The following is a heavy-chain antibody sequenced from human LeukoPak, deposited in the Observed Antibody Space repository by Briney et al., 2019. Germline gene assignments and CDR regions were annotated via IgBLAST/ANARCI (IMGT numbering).Heavy chain of an antibody. V-gene: IGHV3-30*18. D-gene: IGHD4-17*01. J-gene: IGHJ6*03. CDR2: ISFDGSHK. Sequence: GGSLRLSCAASGFTFSTYGMHWVRPAPGKGLEWVAVISFDGSHKYYADSVKGRFTISRDNSKNTLYLQMYSLRAEDTAVYYCAKIPYGDYVLDYYYYMDVWGKGTTVTISS. CDR1: GFTFSTYG. CDR3: AKIPYGDYVLDYYYYMDV.